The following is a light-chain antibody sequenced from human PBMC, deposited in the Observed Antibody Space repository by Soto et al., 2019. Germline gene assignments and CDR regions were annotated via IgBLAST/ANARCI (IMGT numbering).Light chain of an antibody. CDR3: SSYSNTTTPEWV. CDR1: SNDIGGYNY. J-gene: IGLJ3*02. CDR2: KVS. V-gene: IGLV2-14*01. Sequence: QSVMTQPPSASGTPGQSVTIPCTGSSNDIGGYNYVSWYQQHPGRAPKLVIYKVSDRPSGVSTRFPASKSGNTASLTISGIQAEGEADYDCSSYSNTTTPEWVFGRGTQLTVL.